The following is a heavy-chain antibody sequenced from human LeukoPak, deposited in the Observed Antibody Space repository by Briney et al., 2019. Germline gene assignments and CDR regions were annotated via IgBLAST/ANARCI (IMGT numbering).Heavy chain of an antibody. CDR1: GFTVSSNF. CDR2: IYSGGST. D-gene: IGHD1-14*01. J-gene: IGHJ4*02. V-gene: IGHV3-66*01. CDR3: ARDLTVYRGNPLYYFDH. Sequence: EGSLRLSCAASGFTVSSNFMSWVRQAPGKGLEWVSVIYSGGSTYYAGSVKGRFTVSRDIYRNTVYLQMSSLRAEDTAVCYCARDLTVYRGNPLYYFDHWGQGTLVTVPS.